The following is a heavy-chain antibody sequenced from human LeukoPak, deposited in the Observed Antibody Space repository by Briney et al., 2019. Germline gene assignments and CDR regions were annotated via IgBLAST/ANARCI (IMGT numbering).Heavy chain of an antibody. CDR2: ISWNSGSI. CDR3: AKDWDTAMEYYFDY. Sequence: GGSLRLSCAASGFTFDDYAMHWVRQAPGKGLEWVSGISWNSGSIGYADSVKGRFTISRDNAKNSLYLQMNSLRAEDTALYYCAKDWDTAMEYYFDYWGQGTLVTVS. CDR1: GFTFDDYA. V-gene: IGHV3-9*01. D-gene: IGHD5-18*01. J-gene: IGHJ4*02.